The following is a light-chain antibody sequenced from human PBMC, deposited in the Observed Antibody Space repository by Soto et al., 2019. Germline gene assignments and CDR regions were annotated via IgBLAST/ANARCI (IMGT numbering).Light chain of an antibody. J-gene: IGKJ2*01. CDR3: QHLRT. V-gene: IGKV3-20*01. CDR1: QSVSSSY. CDR2: GAS. Sequence: EIVLTQSPGTLSLSPGERATLSCRASQSVSSSYLAWYQQKPGQAPRLLIYGASSRATGIPDRFSGSGSGTDFTLTISRPEPEDFAVYYCQHLRTFGQGTKLEIK.